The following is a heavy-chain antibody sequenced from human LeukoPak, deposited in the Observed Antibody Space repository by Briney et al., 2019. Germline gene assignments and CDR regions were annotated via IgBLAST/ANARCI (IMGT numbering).Heavy chain of an antibody. D-gene: IGHD4-17*01. CDR1: GGSISSGDYY. J-gene: IGHJ4*02. CDR3: ARARGDYVYFDY. CDR2: IHYRGGS. Sequence: NASETLSLTCTVSGGSISSGDYYWSWIRQPPGKGLEWIGYIHYRGGSYYNPSLKSRVTMSVDTSKNQFSLKLSSVTAADTAVYYCARARGDYVYFDYWGQGTLVTVSS. V-gene: IGHV4-30-4*01.